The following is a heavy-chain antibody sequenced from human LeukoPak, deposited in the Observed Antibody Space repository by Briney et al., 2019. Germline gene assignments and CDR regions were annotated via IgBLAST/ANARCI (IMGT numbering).Heavy chain of an antibody. CDR2: IYYSGST. D-gene: IGHD3-9*01. V-gene: IGHV4-59*08. Sequence: SETLSLTCAVYGGSFSGYYWSWIRQPPGKGLEWIGYIYYSGSTNYNPSLKSRVTISVDTSKNQFSLKLSSVTAADTAVYYCARIDWTTDYWGQGTLVTVSS. CDR3: ARIDWTTDY. J-gene: IGHJ4*02. CDR1: GGSFSGYY.